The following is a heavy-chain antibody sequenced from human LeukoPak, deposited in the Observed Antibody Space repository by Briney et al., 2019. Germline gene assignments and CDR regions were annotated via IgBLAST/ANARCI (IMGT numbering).Heavy chain of an antibody. D-gene: IGHD6-25*01. Sequence: SETLSLTCTVSGGSISSSSYYWGWIRQPPGQGLEWIGSISYSGTTYYNPSLNSRVTISADTSKNQFSLMLSSVTAADTAVFYCARLRGVVAVDYWGRGPLVTVSS. CDR2: ISYSGTT. V-gene: IGHV4-39*01. CDR3: ARLRGVVAVDY. J-gene: IGHJ4*02. CDR1: GGSISSSSYY.